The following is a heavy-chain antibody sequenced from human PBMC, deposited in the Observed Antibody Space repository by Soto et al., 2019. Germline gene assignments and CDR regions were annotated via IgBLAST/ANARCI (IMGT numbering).Heavy chain of an antibody. CDR3: ARIPATAILYYYYYMDV. CDR1: SGSISSSNW. J-gene: IGHJ6*03. V-gene: IGHV4-4*02. CDR2: IYHSGST. Sequence: QVQLQESGPGLVKPSGTLSLTCAVSSGSISSSNWWSWVRQPPGKGLEWIGEIYHSGSTNYNPPPNSRVTISVDKSKNQFSLKLSSVTAADTAAYYCARIPATAILYYYYYMDVWGKGTTVTVSS. D-gene: IGHD2-2*02.